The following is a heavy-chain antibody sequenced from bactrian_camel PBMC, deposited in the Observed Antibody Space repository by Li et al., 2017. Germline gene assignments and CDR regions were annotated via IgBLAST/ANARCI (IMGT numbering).Heavy chain of an antibody. Sequence: HVQLVESGGGSVQAGGSLKLSCTVSGFTFDVSRMGWYRQAPGNECELVSRFTLDGKTFYADSVKGRFTITQDNAKNTVYLQMNSLKPEDTAMYYCAADPGGGCWYVPIHEYDYWGQGTQVTVS. J-gene: IGHJ4*01. CDR3: AADPGGGCWYVPIHEYDY. CDR2: FTLDGKT. D-gene: IGHD6*01. V-gene: IGHV3S63*01. CDR1: GFTFDVSR.